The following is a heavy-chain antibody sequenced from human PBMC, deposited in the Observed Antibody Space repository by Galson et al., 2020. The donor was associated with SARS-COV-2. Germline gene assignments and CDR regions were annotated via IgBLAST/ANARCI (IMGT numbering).Heavy chain of an antibody. CDR3: ARVVVEYYDFWSGYYPSYYYGMDV. V-gene: IGHV4-59*01. D-gene: IGHD3-3*01. J-gene: IGHJ6*02. Sequence: SETLSLTCTVSGGSISSYYWSWIRQPPGKGLEWIGYIYYSGSTNYNPSLKSRVTISVDTSKNQFSLKLSSVTAADTAVYYCARVVVEYYDFWSGYYPSYYYGMDVWGQGTTVTVSS. CDR2: IYYSGST. CDR1: GGSISSYY.